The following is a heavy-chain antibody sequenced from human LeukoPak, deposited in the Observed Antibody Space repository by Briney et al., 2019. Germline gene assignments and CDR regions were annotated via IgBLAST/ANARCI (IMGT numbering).Heavy chain of an antibody. CDR3: ARADGYNSVLDY. Sequence: SETLSLTCTVSGYSIGSPFYWGWIRQPPGKGLECIGNIYHTGSTYYNPSLRSRVTISVDTSKNQFSLKLSSVTAADTAVYYCARADGYNSVLDYWGQGTLVTVSS. CDR1: GYSIGSPFY. D-gene: IGHD5-24*01. J-gene: IGHJ4*02. V-gene: IGHV4-38-2*02. CDR2: IYHTGST.